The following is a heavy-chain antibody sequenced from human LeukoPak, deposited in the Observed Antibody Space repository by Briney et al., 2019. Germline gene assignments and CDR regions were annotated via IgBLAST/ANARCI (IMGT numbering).Heavy chain of an antibody. V-gene: IGHV4-59*12. J-gene: IGHJ5*02. D-gene: IGHD3-10*01. CDR3: ARDVDPPIITMVRGVIIPGGFDP. CDR2: INDIGRT. CDR1: GDSISGDH. Sequence: PSETLSLTCTVSGDSISGDHWSWIRQPPGKGLEWIGYINDIGRTSYSPSLKSRVTISLDMSKNQFSLRLISVTAADTAVYYCARDVDPPIITMVRGVIIPGGFDPWGQGTLVTVSS.